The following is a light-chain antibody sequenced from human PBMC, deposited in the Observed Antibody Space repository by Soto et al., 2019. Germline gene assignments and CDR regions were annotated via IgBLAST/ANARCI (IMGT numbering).Light chain of an antibody. CDR2: SAS. CDR3: QQYGSSPRT. Sequence: EIVLTPSPGTLSLSPGERATLSCRASQSVSNNYLAWYQQKPGQAPRLLIYSASSRATGIPDRFSGSGSGTDFTLTISKLEPEDFTVYYCQQYGSSPRTFGQGTKVDIK. CDR1: QSVSNNY. J-gene: IGKJ1*01. V-gene: IGKV3-20*01.